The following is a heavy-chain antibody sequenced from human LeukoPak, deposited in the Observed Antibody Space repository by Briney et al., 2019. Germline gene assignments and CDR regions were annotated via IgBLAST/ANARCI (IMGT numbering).Heavy chain of an antibody. D-gene: IGHD3-9*01. CDR1: GFTFSSYG. CDR2: IWYDGSNK. J-gene: IGHJ4*02. CDR3: ARGWGDYDILTGIGY. V-gene: IGHV3-33*01. Sequence: PGGSLRLSCAASGFTFSSYGMHWVRQAPGKGLEWVAVIWYDGSNKYYADSVKGRFTISGDNSKNTLYLQMNSLRAEDTAVYYCARGWGDYDILTGIGYWGQGTLVTVSS.